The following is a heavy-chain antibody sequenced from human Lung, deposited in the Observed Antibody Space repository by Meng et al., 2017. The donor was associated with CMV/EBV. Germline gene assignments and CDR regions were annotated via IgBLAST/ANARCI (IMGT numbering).Heavy chain of an antibody. V-gene: IGHV4-59*01. CDR2: IYCSGST. CDR3: ARGNWNYDY. J-gene: IGHJ4*02. CDR1: GGSISSYY. D-gene: IGHD1-7*01. Sequence: SETLSLTCTVSGGSISSYYWSWIRQPPGKGLEWIGYIYCSGSTNYNPSLKSRVTISVDTSKNQFSLKLSSVTAADAAVYYCARGNWNYDYWGQGTLVTVSS.